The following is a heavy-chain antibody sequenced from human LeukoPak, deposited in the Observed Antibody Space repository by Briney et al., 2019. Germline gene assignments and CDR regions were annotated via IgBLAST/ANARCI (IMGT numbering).Heavy chain of an antibody. CDR2: IYTSGST. CDR3: ARGRPTVTTDY. V-gene: IGHV4-61*02. CDR1: GGSISSGSYY. J-gene: IGHJ4*02. D-gene: IGHD4-17*01. Sequence: PSETLSLTCTVSGGSISSGSYYWSWIRQPAGKGLEWIGRIYTSGSTNYNPSLKSRVTISVDTSKNQFSLELSSVTAADTAVYYCARGRPTVTTDYWGQRTLVTVSS.